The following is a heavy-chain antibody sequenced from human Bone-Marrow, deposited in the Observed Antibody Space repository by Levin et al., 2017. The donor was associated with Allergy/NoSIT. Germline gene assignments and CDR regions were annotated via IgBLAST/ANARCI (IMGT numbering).Heavy chain of an antibody. V-gene: IGHV5-51*01. CDR1: GYSFTSYW. CDR3: ARLAYLYYYDSSGYKGWGYYYYYGMDV. J-gene: IGHJ6*02. CDR2: IYPGDSDT. D-gene: IGHD3-22*01. Sequence: GESLKISCKGSGYSFTSYWIGWVRQMPGKGLEWMGIIYPGDSDTRYSPSFQGQVTISADKSISTAYLQWSSLKASDTAMYYCARLAYLYYYDSSGYKGWGYYYYYGMDVWGQGTTVTVSS.